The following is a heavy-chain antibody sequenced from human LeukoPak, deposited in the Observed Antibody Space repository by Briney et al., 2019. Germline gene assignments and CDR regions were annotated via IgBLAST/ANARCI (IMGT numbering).Heavy chain of an antibody. CDR1: GYSFSTFW. D-gene: IGHD1-1*01. V-gene: IGHV5-51*01. CDR3: AGMAPSGAWNLFYYIDV. J-gene: IGHJ6*03. Sequence: GESLKISCKGSGYSFSTFWIGWVRQMPGKGLEWMGIIYLGDSDIRYNPAFQGQVTISGDKSTSTAYLHWNSLKASDTAMYYCAGMAPSGAWNLFYYIDVWGQGTTVTVTS. CDR2: IYLGDSDI.